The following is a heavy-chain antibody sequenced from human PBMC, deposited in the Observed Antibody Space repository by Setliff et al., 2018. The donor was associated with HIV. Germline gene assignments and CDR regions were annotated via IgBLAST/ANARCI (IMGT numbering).Heavy chain of an antibody. D-gene: IGHD1-20*01. Sequence: SGPTLVNPTQTLKMTCTFSGFSLYTRGVGVGWIRQPPGKALEWLAVIYWDDYKHYSPSLESRLTITKDTSKNHVVLTMTNVDPDDTGTYYCAHRPYNSPNWFDPWGQGTLVTVSS. J-gene: IGHJ5*02. CDR1: GFSLYTRGVG. V-gene: IGHV2-5*02. CDR2: IYWDDYK. CDR3: AHRPYNSPNWFDP.